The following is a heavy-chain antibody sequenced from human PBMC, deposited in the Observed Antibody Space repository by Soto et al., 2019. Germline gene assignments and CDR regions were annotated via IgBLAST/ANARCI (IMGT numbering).Heavy chain of an antibody. D-gene: IGHD2-2*02. J-gene: IGHJ6*02. CDR2: IIPIFGTA. CDR1: GGTFSSYA. Sequence: QVQLVQSGAEVKKPASSVKVSCKASGGTFSSYAISWVRQAPGQGLEWMGGIIPIFGTANYAQKFQGRVTITADESTSTGYMDLSSLRSEDTAVYYCAYSYCSSTSCYTGAYYYYGMDVGGQGTTVTVSS. CDR3: AYSYCSSTSCYTGAYYYYGMDV. V-gene: IGHV1-69*01.